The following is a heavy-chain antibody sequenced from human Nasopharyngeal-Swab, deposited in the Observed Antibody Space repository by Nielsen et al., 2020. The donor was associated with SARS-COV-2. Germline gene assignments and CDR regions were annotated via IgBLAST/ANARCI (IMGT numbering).Heavy chain of an antibody. CDR2: IYYSGST. J-gene: IGHJ5*02. V-gene: IGHV4-59*05. D-gene: IGHD3-3*01. Sequence: PGKGLEWIGCIYYSGSTYYNPSLKSRVTISVDTSKNQFSLKLSSVTAADTAVYYCARMYYDFWSGYYEVYNWFDPWGQGTLVTVSS. CDR3: ARMYYDFWSGYYEVYNWFDP.